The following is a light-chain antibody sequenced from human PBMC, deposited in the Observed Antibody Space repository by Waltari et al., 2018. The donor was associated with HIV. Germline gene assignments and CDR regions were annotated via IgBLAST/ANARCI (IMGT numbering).Light chain of an antibody. J-gene: IGLJ2*01. CDR2: RSR. CDR3: QVWDSRTVV. CDR1: NIGSKN. Sequence: YDLSQPLSVSVDLGQTARITCGGDNIGSKNVHWYQQKPGQAPVLVIYRSRNRPSGITDRISASKAGSMVTLIISRVQIEDEADYFWQVWDSRTVVFGGGTTLTVL. V-gene: IGLV3-9*01.